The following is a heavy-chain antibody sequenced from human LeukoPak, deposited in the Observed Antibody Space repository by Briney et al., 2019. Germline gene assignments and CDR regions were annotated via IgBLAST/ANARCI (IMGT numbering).Heavy chain of an antibody. CDR3: ARVVYSSISAFDI. V-gene: IGHV1-2*02. Sequence: GASVKVSCKASGGTFSSYAISWVRQAPGQGLEWMGWINPNSGGTNYAQKFQGRVTMTRDTSISTAYMELSRLRSDDTAVYYCARVVYSSISAFDIWGQGTMVTVSS. J-gene: IGHJ3*02. CDR1: GGTFSSYA. CDR2: INPNSGGT. D-gene: IGHD6-13*01.